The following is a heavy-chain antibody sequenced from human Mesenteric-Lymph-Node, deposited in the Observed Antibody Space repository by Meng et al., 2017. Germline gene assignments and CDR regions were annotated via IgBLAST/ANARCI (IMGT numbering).Heavy chain of an antibody. D-gene: IGHD4-17*01. CDR1: GGSISSGDYY. Sequence: QVEPEEPGPGLVQPSQTPPLTCPVSGGSISSGDYYWSWIRQPPGKGLEWIGYIYYSGSTYYNPSLKSRVTISVDTSKNQFSLKLSSVTAADTAVYYCARGPTTYFDYWGQGTLVTVSS. CDR2: IYYSGST. V-gene: IGHV4-30-4*01. CDR3: ARGPTTYFDY. J-gene: IGHJ4*02.